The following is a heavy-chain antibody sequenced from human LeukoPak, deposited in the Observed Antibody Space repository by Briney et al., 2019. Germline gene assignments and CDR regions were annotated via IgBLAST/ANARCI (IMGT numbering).Heavy chain of an antibody. CDR1: GFIFSDHY. J-gene: IGHJ3*02. D-gene: IGHD1-14*01. V-gene: IGHV3-11*01. Sequence: PGGTLRLSCAASGFIFSDHYMSWIRQAPGKGLEWVSYISSSAGSIYYADSVKGRFTISRDNAKNSLYLQMNSLRAEDTAVYYCARAGRNDAFDIWGQGTMVTVSS. CDR3: ARAGRNDAFDI. CDR2: ISSSAGSI.